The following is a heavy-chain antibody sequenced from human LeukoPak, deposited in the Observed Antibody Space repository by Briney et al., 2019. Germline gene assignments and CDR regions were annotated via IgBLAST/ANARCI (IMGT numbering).Heavy chain of an antibody. V-gene: IGHV3-48*04. J-gene: IGHJ4*02. CDR3: TTAKNDH. CDR1: GFTFSRYS. Sequence: PGGSLRLSCAASGFTFSRYSMNWVRQAPGKGLEWVSYITNSSSTIFYADSVKGRVTISRDNAKNSLYLQMSSLRAEDTAVYYCTTAKNDHWGQGTLVTVSS. CDR2: ITNSSSTI.